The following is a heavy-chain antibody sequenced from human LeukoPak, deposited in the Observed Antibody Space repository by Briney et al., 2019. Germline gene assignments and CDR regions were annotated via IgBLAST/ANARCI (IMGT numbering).Heavy chain of an antibody. V-gene: IGHV3-21*01. CDR3: ARDYDILTGYHPYYYYYGMDV. D-gene: IGHD3-9*01. CDR1: GFTFSSYS. J-gene: IGHJ6*02. CDR2: ISSSSSYI. Sequence: GGSLRLSCAASGFTFSSYSMNWVRQAPGQGLEWVSSISSSSSYIYYADPVKGRFTISRDNAKNSLYLQMNSLRAEDTAVYYCARDYDILTGYHPYYYYYGMDVWGQGTTVTVSS.